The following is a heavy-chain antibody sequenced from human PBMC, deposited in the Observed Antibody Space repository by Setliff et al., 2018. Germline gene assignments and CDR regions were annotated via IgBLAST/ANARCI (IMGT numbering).Heavy chain of an antibody. CDR2: TIPLFGTT. V-gene: IGHV1-69*05. J-gene: IGHJ6*03. CDR3: AREGVDTRSSTDYRYYMDV. CDR1: GGTFTNYG. Sequence: GASVQVSCKASGGTFTNYGVSRVRQAPGQGLEWMGGTIPLFGTTDYAQKFHGRVTIITDESTSTAYMELSSLTSDDTAVYYCAREGVDTRSSTDYRYYMDVWGKGTTVTVSS. D-gene: IGHD5-18*01.